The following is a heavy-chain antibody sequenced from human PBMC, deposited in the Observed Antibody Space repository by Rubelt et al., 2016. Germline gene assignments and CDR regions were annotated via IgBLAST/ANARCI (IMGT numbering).Heavy chain of an antibody. J-gene: IGHJ4*02. CDR1: GFSLSSSAVG. V-gene: IGHV2-5*01. CDR2: IYWNDDK. D-gene: IGHD6-6*01. CDR3: AHSRAARFLDY. Sequence: QITLKESGPTLVKPTQTLTLTCTFSGFSLSSSAVGVVWIRQPPGKALEWLALIYWNDDKRYSPSLMSRITITKDTSKNQVVLTMTNMDPVDTATYYCAHSRAARFLDYWGQGTLVTVSS.